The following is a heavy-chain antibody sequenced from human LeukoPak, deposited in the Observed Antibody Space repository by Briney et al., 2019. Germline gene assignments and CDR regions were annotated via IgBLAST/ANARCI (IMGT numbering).Heavy chain of an antibody. V-gene: IGHV4-31*03. D-gene: IGHD3-10*01. CDR1: GGSISSGGYY. CDR3: ARSYGSGSYSWFDP. J-gene: IGHJ5*02. Sequence: PSGTLSLTCTVSGGSISSGGYYWSWIRQHPGKGLEWIGYIYYSGSTYYNPSLKSRVTISVDTSKNQFSLKLSSVTAADTAVYYCARSYGSGSYSWFDPWGQGTLVTVSS. CDR2: IYYSGST.